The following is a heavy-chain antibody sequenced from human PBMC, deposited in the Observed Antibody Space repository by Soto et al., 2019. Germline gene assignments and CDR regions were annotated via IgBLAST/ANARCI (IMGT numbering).Heavy chain of an antibody. V-gene: IGHV4-4*02. J-gene: IGHJ6*03. Sequence: PSETLSLTCAVSSGSISSSNWWSWVRQPPGKGLEWIGEIYHSGSTNYNPSLKSRVTISVDKSKNRFSLKLSSVTAADTAVYYCARSSYATHYYYYMDVWGKGTTVTVSS. CDR2: IYHSGST. CDR1: SGSISSSNW. CDR3: ARSSYATHYYYYMDV. D-gene: IGHD2-8*01.